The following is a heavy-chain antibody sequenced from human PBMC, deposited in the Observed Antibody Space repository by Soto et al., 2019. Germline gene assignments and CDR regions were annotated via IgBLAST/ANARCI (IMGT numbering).Heavy chain of an antibody. Sequence: QVQLVQSGAEVKKPGASVKVSCKASGYTFTSYGISWVRQAPGQGLEWMGWISAYNGNTNYAQKLQGRVTMTTDTSTSTAYMELRSLRSDDTAVYDCARASGRVSSWYRGGDYFDYWGQGTLVTVSS. V-gene: IGHV1-18*01. CDR2: ISAYNGNT. D-gene: IGHD6-13*01. CDR1: GYTFTSYG. CDR3: ARASGRVSSWYRGGDYFDY. J-gene: IGHJ4*02.